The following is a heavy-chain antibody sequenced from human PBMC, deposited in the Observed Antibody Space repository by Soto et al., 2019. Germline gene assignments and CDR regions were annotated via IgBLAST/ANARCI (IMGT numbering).Heavy chain of an antibody. V-gene: IGHV1-69*13. Sequence: SVKVSCKASGGTFSSYAISWVRQAPGQGLEWMGGIIPIFGTANYAQKFQGRVTITADESTSTAYMELSSLRSEDTAVYYCARSPKIGYCSGGSCYAVGSKDNFDYWGQGTLVTVSS. J-gene: IGHJ4*02. D-gene: IGHD2-15*01. CDR3: ARSPKIGYCSGGSCYAVGSKDNFDY. CDR2: IIPIFGTA. CDR1: GGTFSSYA.